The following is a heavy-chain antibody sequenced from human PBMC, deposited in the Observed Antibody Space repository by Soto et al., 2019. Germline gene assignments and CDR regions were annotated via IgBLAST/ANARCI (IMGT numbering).Heavy chain of an antibody. Sequence: GGSLRLSCAASGFTFSNYAMSWVRQAPGKGLEWVSAISGSGSSTYFADSVKGRFTISRDNSKTTLYLQMNSLRAEDTALYFCAKDPQYCSGSECYFQWYFDFWGQGTLVTVSS. CDR2: ISGSGSST. J-gene: IGHJ4*02. V-gene: IGHV3-23*01. D-gene: IGHD2-15*01. CDR3: AKDPQYCSGSECYFQWYFDF. CDR1: GFTFSNYA.